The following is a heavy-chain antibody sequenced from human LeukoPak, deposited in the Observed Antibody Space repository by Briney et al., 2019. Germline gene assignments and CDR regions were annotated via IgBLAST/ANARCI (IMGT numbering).Heavy chain of an antibody. D-gene: IGHD6-6*01. V-gene: IGHV4-39*01. Sequence: SSETLSLTCTVSGGSISSSSYYWGWIRQPPGKGLEWIGSIYYSGSTYYNPSLKSRVTISVDTSKNQFSLKLSSVTAADTAVYYCARPGSPYSSSSHWGQGTLVTVSS. CDR3: ARPGSPYSSSSH. J-gene: IGHJ4*02. CDR1: GGSISSSSYY. CDR2: IYYSGST.